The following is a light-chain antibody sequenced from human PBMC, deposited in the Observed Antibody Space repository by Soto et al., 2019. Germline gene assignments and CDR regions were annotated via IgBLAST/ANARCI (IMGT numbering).Light chain of an antibody. Sequence: QSALTQPRSVSGSPGQSVTISCTGTSSDVGGYNYVSWYQQYPGKAPKLLIYGVTERPSGVPDRFSGSKSGSTASPTISGLQAEDEADYYCCSYADSYTYVFGGGTKVPVL. CDR3: CSYADSYTYV. CDR1: SSDVGGYNY. V-gene: IGLV2-11*01. J-gene: IGLJ1*01. CDR2: GVT.